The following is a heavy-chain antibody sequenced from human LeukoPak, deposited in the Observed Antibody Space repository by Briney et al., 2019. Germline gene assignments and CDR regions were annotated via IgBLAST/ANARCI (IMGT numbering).Heavy chain of an antibody. CDR1: GFTFSSYA. CDR3: ASIVATIHFDY. V-gene: IGHV3-30*04. Sequence: GGSLRLSCAASGFTFSSYAMHWVRQAPGKGLEWVAVISYDGSNKYYADSVKGRFTISRDNSKNTPYLQMNSLRAEDTAVYYCASIVATIHFDYWGQGTLVTVSS. D-gene: IGHD5-12*01. J-gene: IGHJ4*02. CDR2: ISYDGSNK.